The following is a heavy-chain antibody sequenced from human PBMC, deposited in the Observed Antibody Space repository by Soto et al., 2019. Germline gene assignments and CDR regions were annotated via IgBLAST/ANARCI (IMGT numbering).Heavy chain of an antibody. Sequence: GGSMKVSCKVFGYTPTEFFLHWGRQAPGKGLEWMGGFDPEDGETIYAQKFQGRVTMTEDTSTDTAYMELSSLRSEDTAVYYCATDLTMVRGVNWFDPWGQGTLVTVSS. J-gene: IGHJ5*02. CDR3: ATDLTMVRGVNWFDP. CDR1: GYTPTEFF. D-gene: IGHD3-10*01. CDR2: FDPEDGET. V-gene: IGHV1-24*01.